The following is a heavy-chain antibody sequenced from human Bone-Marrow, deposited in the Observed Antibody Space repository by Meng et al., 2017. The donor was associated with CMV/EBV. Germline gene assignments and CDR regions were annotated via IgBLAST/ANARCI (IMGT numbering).Heavy chain of an antibody. CDR3: AKSMVRGVNEFDY. CDR2: MNPNSGNT. D-gene: IGHD3-10*01. Sequence: ASVKVSCKASGYTFTSYDINWVRQATGQGLEWMGWMNPNSGNTGYAQKFQGRVTMTRDTSISTAYMELSRLRSDDTAVYYCAKSMVRGVNEFDYWGQGTLVTVSS. CDR1: GYTFTSYD. J-gene: IGHJ4*02. V-gene: IGHV1-8*01.